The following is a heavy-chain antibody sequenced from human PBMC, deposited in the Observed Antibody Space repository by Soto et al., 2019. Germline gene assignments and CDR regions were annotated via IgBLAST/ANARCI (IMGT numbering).Heavy chain of an antibody. CDR3: ARGTSVANGVYNWFDP. CDR1: GGSFSGYY. J-gene: IGHJ5*02. CDR2: INHSGST. D-gene: IGHD2-8*01. V-gene: IGHV4-34*01. Sequence: PWETLSLTCAVYGGSFSGYYWSWIRQPPGKGLEWTGEINHSGSTNYNPSLKSRVTISVDTSKNQFSLKLSSVTAADTAVYYCARGTSVANGVYNWFDPWGQGTLVTVSS.